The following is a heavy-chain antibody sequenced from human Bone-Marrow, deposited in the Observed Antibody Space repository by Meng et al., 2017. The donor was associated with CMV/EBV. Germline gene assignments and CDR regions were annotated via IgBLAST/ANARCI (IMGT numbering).Heavy chain of an antibody. D-gene: IGHD2-2*01. CDR1: GGSISSTSYY. Sequence: SETLSLTCTVAGGSISSTSYYWGWIRQPPGKGLEWIGIIYNTGSTYYNPSLKSRVTISLDTPKNQFTLKLRSVAAADTAVYYCARHGISTSSEYYFDYWGQGTLVTVSS. CDR2: IYNTGST. J-gene: IGHJ4*02. V-gene: IGHV4-39*01. CDR3: ARHGISTSSEYYFDY.